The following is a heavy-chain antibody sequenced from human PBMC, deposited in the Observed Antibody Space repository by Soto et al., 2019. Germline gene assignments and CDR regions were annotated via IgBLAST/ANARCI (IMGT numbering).Heavy chain of an antibody. J-gene: IGHJ4*02. V-gene: IGHV1-69*06. CDR3: ARRDTSGFLRYFDN. D-gene: IGHD3-3*01. CDR1: GGTFSSFINYP. Sequence: SVKVSCKSSGGTFSSFINYPINWVRQAPGQGLEWMGGIVPNVGTVNYTQKFRGKVTITADKSTGTAYMELSSLRSEDTALYYCARRDTSGFLRYFDNWGQGTQVTVSS. CDR2: IVPNVGTV.